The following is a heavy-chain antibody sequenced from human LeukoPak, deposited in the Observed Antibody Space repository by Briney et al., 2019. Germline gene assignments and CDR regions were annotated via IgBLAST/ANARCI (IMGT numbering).Heavy chain of an antibody. D-gene: IGHD2-2*01. CDR2: IDWDDDK. J-gene: IGHJ5*02. V-gene: IGHV2-70*11. CDR3: ARLQAGMPDVTEGFDP. Sequence: SGPALVKPTQTLTLTCTFTGFSLTTSGMCVSWIRQPPGKALEWLARIDWDDDKYYSTSLRTRLTIFKDTSKNQVVLTMTNMEPADTATYYCARLQAGMPDVTEGFDPWGQGTLVTVSS. CDR1: GFSLTTSGMC.